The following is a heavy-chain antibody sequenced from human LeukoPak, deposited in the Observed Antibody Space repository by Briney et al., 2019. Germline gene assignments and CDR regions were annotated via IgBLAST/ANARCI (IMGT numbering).Heavy chain of an antibody. D-gene: IGHD5-18*01. J-gene: IGHJ4*02. CDR3: AKDRYSYAFEYSDS. Sequence: GGSLRLSCAASGFTFSSYGMHWVRQAPGKGLGWVAVISNDGSKKYYADSVKGRFTISRDNSKNTLSLLLSSLRAEDTAVCYCAKDRYSYAFEYSDSWGQGTLVTVSS. CDR1: GFTFSSYG. V-gene: IGHV3-30*18. CDR2: ISNDGSKK.